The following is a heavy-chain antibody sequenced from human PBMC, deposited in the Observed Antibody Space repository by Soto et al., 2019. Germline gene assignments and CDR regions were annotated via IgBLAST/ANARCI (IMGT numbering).Heavy chain of an antibody. CDR2: IYYAGST. CDR1: CGSMISLD. D-gene: IGHD5-12*01. J-gene: IGHJ4*02. CDR3: ARRIVATETLDY. V-gene: IGHV4-59*08. Sequence: SQTLSVTKTVACGSMISLDWRRIRQPQGRGLEWIGFIYYAGSTKYNPSLNSRVTISVDTSKNQFSLTVTSVTAADTAVYYCARRIVATETLDYWRQGTLVIVSS.